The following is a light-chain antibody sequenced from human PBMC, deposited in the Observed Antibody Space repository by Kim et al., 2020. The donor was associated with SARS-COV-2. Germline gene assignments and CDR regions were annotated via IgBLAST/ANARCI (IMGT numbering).Light chain of an antibody. CDR1: SSKIESDY. Sequence: PGQTASITCSGGSSKIESDYVYWYQQLPATAPNILIYRNKPRPSGVPDRFSSSKSGTSASLAISGLRSEDEADYYCAAWDDSFWVFGGGTQLTVL. CDR3: AAWDDSFWV. CDR2: RNK. V-gene: IGLV1-47*01. J-gene: IGLJ3*02.